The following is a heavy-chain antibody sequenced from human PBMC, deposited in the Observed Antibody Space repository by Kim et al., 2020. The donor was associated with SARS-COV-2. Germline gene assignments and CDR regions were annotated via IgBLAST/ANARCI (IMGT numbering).Heavy chain of an antibody. CDR2: ISAYNGNT. J-gene: IGHJ6*02. CDR3: ARDLGDWGSTNYYYYYGMDV. Sequence: ASVKVSCKASGYTFTSYGISWMRQAPGQGLEWMGWISAYNGNTNYAQKLQGRVTMTTDTSTSTAYMELRSLRSDDTAVYYCARDLGDWGSTNYYYYYGMDVWGQGTTVTVSS. D-gene: IGHD3-16*01. CDR1: GYTFTSYG. V-gene: IGHV1-18*01.